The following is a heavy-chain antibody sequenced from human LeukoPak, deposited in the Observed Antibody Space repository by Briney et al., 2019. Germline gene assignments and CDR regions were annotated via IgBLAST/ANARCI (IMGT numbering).Heavy chain of an antibody. J-gene: IGHJ3*02. D-gene: IGHD4-17*01. V-gene: IGHV4-39*07. CDR2: IYYSGST. Sequence: PSETLSLTCTVSGGSISSSSYYWGWIRQPPGKGLEWIGSIYYSGSTNYNPSLKSRVTISVDTSKNQFSLKLSSVTAADTAVYYCARREDGDYEGGAFDIWGQGTMVTVSS. CDR1: GGSISSSSYY. CDR3: ARREDGDYEGGAFDI.